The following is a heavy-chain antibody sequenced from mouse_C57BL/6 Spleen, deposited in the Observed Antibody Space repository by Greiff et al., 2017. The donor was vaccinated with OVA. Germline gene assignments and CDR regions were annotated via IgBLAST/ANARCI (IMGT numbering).Heavy chain of an antibody. CDR2: IYPGDGDT. CDR3: ARGGANWDYFDY. Sequence: QVQLQQSGPELVKPGASVKISCKASGYAFSSSWMNWVKQRPGKGLEWIGRIYPGDGDTNYNGKFKGKATLTADKSSSTAYMQLSSLTSEDSAVYYCARGGANWDYFDYWGQGTTLTVSS. V-gene: IGHV1-82*01. J-gene: IGHJ2*01. CDR1: GYAFSSSW. D-gene: IGHD4-1*01.